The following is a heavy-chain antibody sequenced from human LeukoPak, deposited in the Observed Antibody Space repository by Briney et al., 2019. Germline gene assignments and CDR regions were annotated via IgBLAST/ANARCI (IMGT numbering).Heavy chain of an antibody. V-gene: IGHV4-59*08. CDR1: GGSISSYY. J-gene: IGHJ4*02. D-gene: IGHD6-13*01. CDR3: ARRAAAGTFLDY. CDR2: IYYSGST. Sequence: ASETLSVTCTVSGGSISSYYWSWIRQPPGKGLEWIGNIYYSGSTNYNPSLKSRVTISVDPSKNQFSLKLTSATPADTAVYYCARRAAAGTFLDYWGQGTLVTVSS.